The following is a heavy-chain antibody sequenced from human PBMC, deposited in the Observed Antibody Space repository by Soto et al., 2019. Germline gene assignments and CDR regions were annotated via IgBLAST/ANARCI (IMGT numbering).Heavy chain of an antibody. J-gene: IGHJ6*02. CDR1: GYSFTNDW. D-gene: IGHD2-15*01. V-gene: IGHV5-51*01. CDR3: ASSRQVAATYYYYYVMDF. CDR2: IYPGDSDT. Sequence: EGLKISCKGSGYSFTNDWIGRVRQIPGKSLEWMGIIYPGDSDTRYSPSFQGQVTISADKSISTAYLQWSSLKASDTAMYYCASSRQVAATYYYYYVMDFWGQGSSVIGSS.